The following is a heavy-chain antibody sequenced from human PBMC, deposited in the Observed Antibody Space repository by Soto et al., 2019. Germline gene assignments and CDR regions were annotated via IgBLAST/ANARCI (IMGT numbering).Heavy chain of an antibody. CDR1: GYTFTGYY. CDR2: INPNSGGT. D-gene: IGHD3-3*01. J-gene: IGHJ6*03. CDR3: ARDRNYDFWSGYSPYYCYYMDV. V-gene: IGHV1-2*04. Sequence: ASVKVSCKASGYTFTGYYMHWVRQAPGQGLEWMGWINPNSGGTNYAQKFQGWVTMTRDTSISTAYMELSRLRSDDTAVYYCARDRNYDFWSGYSPYYCYYMDVWGKGTTVTVSS.